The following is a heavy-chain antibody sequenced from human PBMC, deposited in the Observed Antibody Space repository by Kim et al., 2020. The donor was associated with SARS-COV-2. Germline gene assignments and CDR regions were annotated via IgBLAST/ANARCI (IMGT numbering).Heavy chain of an antibody. V-gene: IGHV4-4*07. J-gene: IGHJ3*02. CDR3: AREESTIFGTHAFDI. D-gene: IGHD3-9*01. Sequence: PPPKSRVTTSVDTSKNQFSLKLSSVSAADTAVYYGAREESTIFGTHAFDIWGQGTMVTVSS.